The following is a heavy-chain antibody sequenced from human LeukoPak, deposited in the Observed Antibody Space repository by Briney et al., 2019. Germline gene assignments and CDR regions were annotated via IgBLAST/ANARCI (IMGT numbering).Heavy chain of an antibody. Sequence: SSETLSLTCAVYGGSFSGYYWSWIRQPPGKGLEWIGEINHSGSTNYNPSLKSRVTISVDTSKNQFSLKLSSVTAADTAVYYCARAGANCSSTSCYFGWFDPWGQGTLVTVSS. V-gene: IGHV4-34*01. CDR3: ARAGANCSSTSCYFGWFDP. J-gene: IGHJ5*02. CDR2: INHSGST. CDR1: GGSFSGYY. D-gene: IGHD2-2*01.